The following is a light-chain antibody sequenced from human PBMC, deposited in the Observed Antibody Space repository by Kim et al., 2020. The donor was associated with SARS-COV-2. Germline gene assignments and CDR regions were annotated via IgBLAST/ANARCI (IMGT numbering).Light chain of an antibody. J-gene: IGLJ2*01. CDR3: SSYAGSHNLV. Sequence: GQAVTISSNGTSSDVGGYNYVSWYQQHPGKAPKLMIYEVSKRPSGVPDRFSGSKSGNTASLTVSGLQAEDEADYYCSSYAGSHNLVFGGGTQLTVL. CDR2: EVS. V-gene: IGLV2-8*01. CDR1: SSDVGGYNY.